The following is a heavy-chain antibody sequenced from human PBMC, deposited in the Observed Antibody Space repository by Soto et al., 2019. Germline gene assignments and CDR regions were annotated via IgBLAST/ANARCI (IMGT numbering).Heavy chain of an antibody. J-gene: IGHJ4*02. CDR1: GGTFSSYA. D-gene: IGHD2-8*01. V-gene: IGHV1-69*12. CDR2: IIPIFGTA. CDR3: TRDPSQYCTNGVCYYY. Sequence: QVQLVQSGAEVKKPGSSVKVSCKASGGTFSSYAISWVRQAPGQGLEWMGGIIPIFGTANYAQKFQGSVTIAADEPTSTAYMELSSLRSEDTAVYYCTRDPSQYCTNGVCYYYWGQGTLVTVSS.